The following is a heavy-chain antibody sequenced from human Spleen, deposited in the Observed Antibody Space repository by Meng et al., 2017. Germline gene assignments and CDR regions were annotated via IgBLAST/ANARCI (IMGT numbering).Heavy chain of an antibody. D-gene: IGHD6-13*01. CDR2: ISHSGGST. CDR3: AKEGAYSSRWWCFEY. Sequence: GGSLRLSCAASGFTFSSYAMSWVRQAPGKGREWVSGISHSGGSTYYADSVKGRFTISRDNSKNTLYLQMNSLRAEDTAVYYCAKEGAYSSRWWCFEYWGQGTLVTVSS. CDR1: GFTFSSYA. J-gene: IGHJ4*02. V-gene: IGHV3-23*01.